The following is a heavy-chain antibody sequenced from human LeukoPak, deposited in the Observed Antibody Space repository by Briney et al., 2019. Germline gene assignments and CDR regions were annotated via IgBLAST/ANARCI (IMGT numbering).Heavy chain of an antibody. CDR3: ARDLLVTTYGPYGMDV. J-gene: IGHJ6*02. CDR1: GFTFSSYA. D-gene: IGHD4-17*01. Sequence: PGGSLRLSCAASGFTFSSYAMHWVRQAPGKGLEWVAVISYDGSNKYYADSVKGRFTISRDNSKNTLYLQMNSLRAEDTAVYYCARDLLVTTYGPYGMDVWGQGTTVTVSS. V-gene: IGHV3-30-3*01. CDR2: ISYDGSNK.